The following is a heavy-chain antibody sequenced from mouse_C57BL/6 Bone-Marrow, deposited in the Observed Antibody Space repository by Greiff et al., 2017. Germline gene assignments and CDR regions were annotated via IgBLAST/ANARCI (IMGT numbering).Heavy chain of an antibody. Sequence: EVQLVESGGGLVKPGGSLKLSCAASGFTFSDYGMHWVRQAPEQGLEWVAYISSGSSTIYYADTVKGRFTISRDNAKNTLFLQMTSLRSEDTAMYYCARTGFAYWGQGTLVTVSA. V-gene: IGHV5-17*01. CDR1: GFTFSDYG. CDR3: ARTGFAY. J-gene: IGHJ3*01. CDR2: ISSGSSTI.